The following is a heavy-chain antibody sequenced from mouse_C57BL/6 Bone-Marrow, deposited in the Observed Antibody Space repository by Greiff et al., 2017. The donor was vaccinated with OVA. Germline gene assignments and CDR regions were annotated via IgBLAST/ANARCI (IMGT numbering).Heavy chain of an antibody. V-gene: IGHV5-9-1*02. J-gene: IGHJ4*01. CDR3: TRDQSTTVVARGMDY. CDR1: GFTFSSYA. Sequence: EVQLVESGEGLVKPGGSLKLSCAASGFTFSSYAMSWVRQTPEKRLEWVAYISRGGDYIYYADTVKGRFTISRDNARNTLYLQMSSLKSEDTAMYYCTRDQSTTVVARGMDYWGQGTSVTVSS. D-gene: IGHD1-1*01. CDR2: ISRGGDYI.